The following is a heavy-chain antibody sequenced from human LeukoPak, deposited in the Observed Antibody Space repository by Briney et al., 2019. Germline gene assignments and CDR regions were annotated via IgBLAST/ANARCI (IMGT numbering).Heavy chain of an antibody. D-gene: IGHD4-23*01. CDR1: GFTFSSYS. CDR2: ISGTGNTR. Sequence: PGGSLRLSCAASGFTFSSYSMNWVRQAPGKGLVWASYISGTGNTRYYADSVKGRFTISRDNAKNSLFLQMNSLRAEDTAVYYCARPRYGGNSGEFDSWGQGTLVTVSS. V-gene: IGHV3-48*04. J-gene: IGHJ4*02. CDR3: ARPRYGGNSGEFDS.